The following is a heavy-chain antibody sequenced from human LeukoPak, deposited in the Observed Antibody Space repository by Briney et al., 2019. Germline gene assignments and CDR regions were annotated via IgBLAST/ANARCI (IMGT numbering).Heavy chain of an antibody. V-gene: IGHV3-23*01. J-gene: IGHJ4*02. D-gene: IGHD3-22*01. CDR2: ISGSGGST. CDR1: GFTFSSYA. Sequence: GGSQRLSCAASGFTFSSYAMSWVRQAPGKGLEWVSAISGSGGSTYYADSVKGRFTISRDKSKNTLYLQMNSLRTEDTAVYYCARLPTFYYDSSHYHYDYWGQGTLVTVSS. CDR3: ARLPTFYYDSSHYHYDY.